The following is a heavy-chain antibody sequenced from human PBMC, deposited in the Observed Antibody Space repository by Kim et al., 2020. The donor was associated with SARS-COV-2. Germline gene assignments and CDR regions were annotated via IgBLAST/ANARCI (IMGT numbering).Heavy chain of an antibody. CDR3: ARGACREIVEGYYFDD. Sequence: SVKRRFTISRDKSKNTLYLQMNSLRAEDTAVYHCARGACREIVEGYYFDDWGQGTLVTVSS. D-gene: IGHD3-22*01. J-gene: IGHJ4*02. V-gene: IGHV3-66*01.